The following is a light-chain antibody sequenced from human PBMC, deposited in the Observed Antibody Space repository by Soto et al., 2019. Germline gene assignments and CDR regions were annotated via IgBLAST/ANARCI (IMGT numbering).Light chain of an antibody. CDR3: QQCYMGWT. CDR1: QSIGRF. Sequence: DIQMTHSHSTLSASVGDRVTLTCRASQSIGRFLAWYQHQPGKAPKLLIYDASTVESGVPSRFSGTGSGTEFTFSITSLQPEDFGTYYCQQCYMGWTFGQGTKVAIK. CDR2: DAS. V-gene: IGKV1-5*01. J-gene: IGKJ1*01.